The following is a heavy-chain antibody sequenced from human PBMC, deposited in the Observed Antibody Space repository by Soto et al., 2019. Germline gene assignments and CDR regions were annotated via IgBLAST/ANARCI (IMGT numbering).Heavy chain of an antibody. J-gene: IGHJ4*02. CDR3: VSGYCSGGSCYYNLDY. CDR2: IYYSGST. CDR1: GGSISSGGYY. Sequence: QVQLQESGPGLVKPSQTLSLTCTVSGGSISSGGYYWSWIRQHPGKGLEWIGYIYYSGSTYYNPSLKSRVTISVDTSKNQFSLKLSSVTAADTAVYYCVSGYCSGGSCYYNLDYWGQGTLVTVSS. V-gene: IGHV4-31*03. D-gene: IGHD2-15*01.